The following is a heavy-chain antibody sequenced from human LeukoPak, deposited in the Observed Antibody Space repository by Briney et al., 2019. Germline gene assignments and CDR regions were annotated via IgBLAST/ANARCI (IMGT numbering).Heavy chain of an antibody. CDR1: GYTFTSYY. CDR2: INPSGRST. CDR3: AREGDSSGWYMDFDY. J-gene: IGHJ4*02. Sequence: ASVKVSCKASGYTFTSYYMHWVRQAPGQGREWMGIINPSGRSTSYAQKFQGRVTMTRDTSTSTVYMELSSLRSEDTAVYYCAREGDSSGWYMDFDYCGQGTLVTVSS. D-gene: IGHD6-19*01. V-gene: IGHV1-46*01.